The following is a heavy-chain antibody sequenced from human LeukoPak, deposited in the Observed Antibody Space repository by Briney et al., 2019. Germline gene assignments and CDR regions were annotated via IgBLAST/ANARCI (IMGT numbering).Heavy chain of an antibody. CDR2: IRYDGSNK. Sequence: GGSLRLSCAASGFTFSSYGMHWLRQAPGKGLEWVAFIRYDGSNKYYADSVKGRFTISGDNSKNTLYLQMNSLRAEDTAVYYCAKLPYCSSTSCYSYYMDVWGKGTTVTVSS. CDR3: AKLPYCSSTSCYSYYMDV. D-gene: IGHD2-2*02. V-gene: IGHV3-30*02. CDR1: GFTFSSYG. J-gene: IGHJ6*03.